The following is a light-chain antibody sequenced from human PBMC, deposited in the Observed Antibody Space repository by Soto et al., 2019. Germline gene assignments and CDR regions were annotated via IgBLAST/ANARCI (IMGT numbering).Light chain of an antibody. CDR2: GES. Sequence: IVLTQSPATLSVSPGERATLSCRASQSVSNNYLAWYQQKPGHAPRLLIYGESNRATGTPDRFSGSGSGTDFTLTISRLEPEDFAVYYCQHYGSSGTFGQGTKVDIK. CDR1: QSVSNNY. J-gene: IGKJ1*01. CDR3: QHYGSSGT. V-gene: IGKV3-20*01.